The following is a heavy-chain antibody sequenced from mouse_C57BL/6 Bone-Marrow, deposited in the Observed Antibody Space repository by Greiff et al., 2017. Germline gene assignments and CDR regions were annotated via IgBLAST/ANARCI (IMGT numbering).Heavy chain of an antibody. D-gene: IGHD1-1*01. J-gene: IGHJ3*01. CDR3: ARALTTVVPLAY. CDR2: ISDGGSYT. CDR1: GFTFSSYA. V-gene: IGHV5-4*03. Sequence: VKLVESGGGLVKPGGSLKLSCAASGFTFSSYAMSWVRQTPEKRLEWVATISDGGSYTYYPDNVKGRFTISRDNAKNNLYLQMSHLESEDTAMYYCARALTTVVPLAYWGQGTLVTVSA.